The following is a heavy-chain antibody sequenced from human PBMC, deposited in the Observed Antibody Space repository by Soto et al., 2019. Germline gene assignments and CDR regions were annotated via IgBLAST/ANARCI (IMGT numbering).Heavy chain of an antibody. CDR2: INAGNGNT. CDR1: GYTFTSYA. CDR3: ARSPGYCISTSCPYGMDV. D-gene: IGHD2-2*01. V-gene: IGHV1-3*01. Sequence: ASVKVSCKASGYTFTSYAMHWVRQAPGQRLEWMRWINAGNGNTKYSQKFQGRVTITRDTSASTAYMELSSLRSEDTAVYYCARSPGYCISTSCPYGMDVWGQGTTVTVSS. J-gene: IGHJ6*02.